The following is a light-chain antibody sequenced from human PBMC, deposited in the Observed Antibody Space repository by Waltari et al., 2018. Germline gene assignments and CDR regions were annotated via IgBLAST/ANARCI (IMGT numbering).Light chain of an antibody. CDR3: QQYGTSPRT. V-gene: IGKV3-20*01. J-gene: IGKJ1*01. CDR1: QRVTSTY. Sequence: EIVLTQSPGTLSLSPGARATLSCRASQRVTSTYLAWYQQKPGQAPRLLIYGASHRASGIPDRFSGSGSGTDYTLTISRLEPEDFAVYYCQQYGTSPRTFGPGTKLEIK. CDR2: GAS.